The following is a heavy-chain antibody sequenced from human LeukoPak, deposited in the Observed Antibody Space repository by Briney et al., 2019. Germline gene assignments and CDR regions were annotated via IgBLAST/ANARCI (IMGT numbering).Heavy chain of an antibody. V-gene: IGHV3-30*19. CDR1: GFAFGRYA. J-gene: IGHJ6*03. D-gene: IGHD2-2*01. Sequence: GGSLRLSCAASGFAFGRYAMHWVRQPPGKGLEWVAVISYDGSNKYYADSVKGRFTISRDNSKNTLYLQMNSLRAEDTAVYYCARDNGVPAANPYYMDVWGKGTTVTVSS. CDR2: ISYDGSNK. CDR3: ARDNGVPAANPYYMDV.